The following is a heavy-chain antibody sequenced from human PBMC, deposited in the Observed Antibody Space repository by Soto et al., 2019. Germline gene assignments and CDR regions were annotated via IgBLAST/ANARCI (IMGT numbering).Heavy chain of an antibody. J-gene: IGHJ4*02. CDR1: GFTFSSYA. V-gene: IGHV3-30-3*01. CDR2: ISYDVSNK. CDR3: ARDTESITMVRGVIITAHFDY. D-gene: IGHD3-10*01. Sequence: GGSLRLSCAASGFTFSSYAMHWVRQAPGKGLEWVAVISYDVSNKYYADSVKGRFTISRDNSKNTLYLQMNSLRAEDTAVYYCARDTESITMVRGVIITAHFDYWGQGTLVTVPS.